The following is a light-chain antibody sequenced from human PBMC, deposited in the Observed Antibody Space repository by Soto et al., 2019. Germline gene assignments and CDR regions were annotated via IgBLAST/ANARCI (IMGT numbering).Light chain of an antibody. CDR3: MQALQTPLT. Sequence: DIVITQSPLSLPVTPVDPASISCRSSQILLHSNGYNYLDWYLQKPGQSPQLLIYLGSNRSSGVPDRFSGSGSGTDFTLKISRVEAEDVGVYYCMQALQTPLTFGGGTKVDI. J-gene: IGKJ4*01. CDR1: QILLHSNGYNY. CDR2: LGS. V-gene: IGKV2-28*01.